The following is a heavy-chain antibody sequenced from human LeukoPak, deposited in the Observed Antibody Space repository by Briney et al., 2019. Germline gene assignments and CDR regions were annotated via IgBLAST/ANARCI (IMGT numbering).Heavy chain of an antibody. D-gene: IGHD6-13*01. V-gene: IGHV1-2*02. CDR2: INPNSGGT. Sequence: GASVKVSCTASGYTFTGYYMHWVRQAPGQGLEWMGWINPNSGGTNYAQKFQGRVTMTRDTSISTAYMELSRLRSDDTAVYYCATAIAAAAVFFDWGQGTLVTVSS. J-gene: IGHJ4*02. CDR1: GYTFTGYY. CDR3: ATAIAAAAVFFD.